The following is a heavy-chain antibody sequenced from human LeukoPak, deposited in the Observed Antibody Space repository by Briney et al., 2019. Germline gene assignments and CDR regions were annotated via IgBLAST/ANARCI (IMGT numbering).Heavy chain of an antibody. J-gene: IGHJ5*02. D-gene: IGHD2-2*01. Sequence: GGSLRLSCAASGFTVSSNYMSWVRQAPGKGLEWVSVIYSEGYTYHADSVKGRFAISRDNSKNTLYLQMNSLRAEDTAVYYCAKDRHAPGRYCSSTTCFPFDPWGQGTLVTVSS. CDR3: AKDRHAPGRYCSSTTCFPFDP. CDR1: GFTVSSNY. V-gene: IGHV3-53*01. CDR2: IYSEGYT.